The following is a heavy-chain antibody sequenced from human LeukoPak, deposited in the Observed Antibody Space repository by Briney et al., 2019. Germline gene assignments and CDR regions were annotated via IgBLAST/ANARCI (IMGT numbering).Heavy chain of an antibody. D-gene: IGHD3-22*01. J-gene: IGHJ1*01. Sequence: PSETLSLTCTISGDSISSSSYYWGWISQPQGKGLEWIGDIYYRGSTYYSPSLKSRVSISIDTSNNQFSLTLNSVTAADTALYFCARRRYYDSTGYLDWGQGTLVTVSS. CDR1: GDSISSSSYY. V-gene: IGHV4-39*01. CDR2: IYYRGST. CDR3: ARRRYYDSTGYLD.